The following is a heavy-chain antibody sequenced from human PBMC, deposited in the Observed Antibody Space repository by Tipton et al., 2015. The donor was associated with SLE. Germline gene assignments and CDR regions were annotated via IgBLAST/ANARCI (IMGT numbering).Heavy chain of an antibody. V-gene: IGHV5-51*03. J-gene: IGHJ4*02. Sequence: QLVQSGAEVKKPGEALQISCKTSGYSFTNSWIVWFRHMPGKGLACMGMIDPGDSDTRYNPSFQGHVSMSIDRSTTTAYLQWRSLKASDTAMDGCARRWVQTVVDDWGQRTLVTVSS. D-gene: IGHD3-10*01. CDR3: ARRWVQTVVDD. CDR2: IDPGDSDT. CDR1: GYSFTNSW.